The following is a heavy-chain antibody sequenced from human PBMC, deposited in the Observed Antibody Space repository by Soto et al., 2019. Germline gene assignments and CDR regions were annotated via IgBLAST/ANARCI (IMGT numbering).Heavy chain of an antibody. CDR1: GFSFSAYG. V-gene: IGHV3-30*18. CDR2: ISCAGRTT. J-gene: IGHJ4*02. CDR3: AKAANSYLCTNGVCSPDY. D-gene: IGHD2-8*01. Sequence: GGSLRLSCAASGFSFSAYGMHWVRQAPGTGLEWVAFISCAGRTTYYADSVKGRFTISRDNSKRTLYLEMNRLRPEDKAVFYCAKAANSYLCTNGVCSPDYWGQGALVTAPQ.